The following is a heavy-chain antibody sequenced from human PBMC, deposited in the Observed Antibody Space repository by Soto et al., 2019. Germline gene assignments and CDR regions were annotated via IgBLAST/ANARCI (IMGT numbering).Heavy chain of an antibody. J-gene: IGHJ3*02. CDR2: INSDGSST. D-gene: IGHD6-13*01. V-gene: IGHV3-74*01. CDR3: ATSAAAPGSFDI. Sequence: GSLRLSCAASGFTFSSYWMHWVRQAPGKGLVWVSRINSDGSSTSYADSVKGRFTISRDNAKNTLYLQMNSLRAEDTAVYYCATSAAAPGSFDIWGQGTMVTVSS. CDR1: GFTFSSYW.